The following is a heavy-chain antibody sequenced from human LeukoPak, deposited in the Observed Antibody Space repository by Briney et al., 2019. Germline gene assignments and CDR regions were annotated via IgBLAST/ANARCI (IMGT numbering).Heavy chain of an antibody. Sequence: GGSLRLSCAASGFTFSYFSMNWVRQAPGKGLEWVASISSSTSYIYYADSVKGRFTISRDNSKNTLYLQMNSLRAEDTAVYYCARGLGGYTSSQAYWGQGTLVTVSS. D-gene: IGHD6-13*01. CDR1: GFTFSYFS. CDR2: ISSSTSYI. CDR3: ARGLGGYTSSQAY. V-gene: IGHV3-21*01. J-gene: IGHJ4*02.